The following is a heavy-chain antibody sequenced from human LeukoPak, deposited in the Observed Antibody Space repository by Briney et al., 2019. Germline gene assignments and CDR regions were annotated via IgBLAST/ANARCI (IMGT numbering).Heavy chain of an antibody. Sequence: GGSLRLSCAASGFTVSSNYMSWVRQAPGKGLEWVSVIYSGGSTYYADSVKGRFTISRDNPKNTLYLQMNSLRAEDTAVYYCARLGYDSSGYYYVYWFDPWGQGTLVTVSS. D-gene: IGHD3-22*01. V-gene: IGHV3-53*01. J-gene: IGHJ5*02. CDR2: IYSGGST. CDR1: GFTVSSNY. CDR3: ARLGYDSSGYYYVYWFDP.